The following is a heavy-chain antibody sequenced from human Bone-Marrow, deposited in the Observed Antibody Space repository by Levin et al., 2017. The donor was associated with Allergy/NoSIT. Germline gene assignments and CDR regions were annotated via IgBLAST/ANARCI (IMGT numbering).Heavy chain of an antibody. CDR1: GFTFSTYE. J-gene: IGHJ4*02. V-gene: IGHV3-48*03. CDR3: ARDNGARDGSGMAY. CDR2: INSVGTTT. D-gene: IGHD1-26*01. Sequence: GGSLRLSCAASGFTFSTYEMNWVRQAPGKGLEWVSYINSVGTTTYYAHSVKGRFTISRDNAQNSLYLQMDSLSAGDTAVYYCARDNGARDGSGMAYWGQGTLVTVSS.